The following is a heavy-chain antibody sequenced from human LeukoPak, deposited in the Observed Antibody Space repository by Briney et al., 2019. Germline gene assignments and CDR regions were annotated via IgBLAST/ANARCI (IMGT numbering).Heavy chain of an antibody. D-gene: IGHD3-10*01. CDR2: IYHSGST. Sequence: PSETLSLTCAVSGYSISSGYYWGWIRQPPGKGLEWIGSIYHSGSTNYNPSLKSRVTISVDTSKNQFSLKLSSVTAADTAVYYCASPRPPYYYGSGSYDAFDIWGQGTMVTVSS. CDR1: GYSISSGYY. CDR3: ASPRPPYYYGSGSYDAFDI. V-gene: IGHV4-38-2*01. J-gene: IGHJ3*02.